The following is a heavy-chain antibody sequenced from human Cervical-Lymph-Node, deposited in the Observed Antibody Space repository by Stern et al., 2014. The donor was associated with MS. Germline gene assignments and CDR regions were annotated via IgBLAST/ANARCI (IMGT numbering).Heavy chain of an antibody. J-gene: IGHJ2*01. CDR1: GYTFTSSG. CDR2: INTYNGDT. D-gene: IGHD2-21*02. Sequence: VQLVQYGVEVKKPGASVKVSCKASGYTFTSSGITWVRQAPGQGLEWMGWINTYNGDTNYAQKLQGRVTMTTDTSTTTAHMEVRSLRYDDTAVYYCARDTAQVASWYFDLWGRGTLVTVSS. CDR3: ARDTAQVASWYFDL. V-gene: IGHV1-18*01.